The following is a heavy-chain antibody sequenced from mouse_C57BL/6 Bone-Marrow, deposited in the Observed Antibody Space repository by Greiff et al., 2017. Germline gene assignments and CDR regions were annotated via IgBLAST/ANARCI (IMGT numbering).Heavy chain of an antibody. J-gene: IGHJ4*01. CDR1: GFTFSDYY. V-gene: IGHV5-12*01. Sequence: EVQLVESGGGLVQPGGSLKLSCAASGFTFSDYYMYWVRQTPEKRLEWVAYISNGGGSTYYPDTVKGRFTISRDNAKNTLYLQMSRLKSEDTAMYYCARRYGSRRDYAMDYWGQGTSGTVSS. CDR2: ISNGGGST. CDR3: ARRYGSRRDYAMDY. D-gene: IGHD1-1*01.